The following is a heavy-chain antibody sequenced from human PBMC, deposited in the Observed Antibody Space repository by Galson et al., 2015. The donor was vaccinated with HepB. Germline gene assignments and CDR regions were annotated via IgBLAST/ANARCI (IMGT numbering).Heavy chain of an antibody. CDR3: ARERVYGSGSDC. D-gene: IGHD3-10*01. CDR1: GFTFSDYY. J-gene: IGHJ4*02. Sequence: SLRLSCAASGFTFSDYYMNWIRQAPGKGLEWVSSISTSSSYRNYADSLKGRFTISRDNAKNSLYLQMNSLSAEDTAVYYCARERVYGSGSDCWGQGTLVTVSS. CDR2: ISTSSSYR. V-gene: IGHV3-11*06.